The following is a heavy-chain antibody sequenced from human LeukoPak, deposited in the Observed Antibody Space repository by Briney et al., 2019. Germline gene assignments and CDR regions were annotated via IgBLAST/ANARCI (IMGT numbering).Heavy chain of an antibody. V-gene: IGHV1-46*01. CDR3: ARVQRWQGPFGY. Sequence: ASVKVSFRASGYTFTSYYMHWVRQAPGQGLEWMGIINPSGGSTSYAQKFQGRVTMTRDTSTSTVYMELSSLRSEDTAVYYCARVQRWQGPFGYWGQGTLVTVSS. CDR2: INPSGGST. CDR1: GYTFTSYY. D-gene: IGHD2-15*01. J-gene: IGHJ4*02.